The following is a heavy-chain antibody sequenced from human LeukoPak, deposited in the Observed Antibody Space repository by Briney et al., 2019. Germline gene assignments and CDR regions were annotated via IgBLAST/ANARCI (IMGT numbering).Heavy chain of an antibody. D-gene: IGHD3-22*01. J-gene: IGHJ4*02. CDR2: IKQDGRET. V-gene: IGHV3-7*01. Sequence: GGSLRLSCAASGFTFRNYWMSWVRQTPGKGLEWVANIKQDGRETYYVDSVKGRFTISRDNAKNSLYLQMSSLRAEDTAVYYCARRFPYYESYSYYFDYWGQGTLVTVSS. CDR3: ARRFPYYESYSYYFDY. CDR1: GFTFRNYW.